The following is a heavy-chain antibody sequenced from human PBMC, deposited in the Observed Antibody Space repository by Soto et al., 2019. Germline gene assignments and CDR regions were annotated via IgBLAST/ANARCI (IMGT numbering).Heavy chain of an antibody. CDR3: ARDRDYGDYFAFDI. D-gene: IGHD4-17*01. CDR2: IYYSGST. Sequence: SETLSLTCTVSGGSISSYYWSWIRQPPGKGLEWIGYIYYSGSTNYNPSLKSRVTISVDTSKNQFSLKLSSVTAADTAVYYCARDRDYGDYFAFDIWGQGTMVTVSS. J-gene: IGHJ3*02. CDR1: GGSISSYY. V-gene: IGHV4-59*01.